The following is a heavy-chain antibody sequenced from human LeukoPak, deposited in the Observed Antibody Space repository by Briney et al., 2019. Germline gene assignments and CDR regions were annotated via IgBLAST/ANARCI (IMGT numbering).Heavy chain of an antibody. CDR1: GFTFSSYA. CDR3: TLDSSGNLDAFDI. D-gene: IGHD3-22*01. CDR2: IRSKAYGGTT. V-gene: IGHV3-49*04. Sequence: GGSLRLSCAASGFTFSSYAMSWVRQAPGKGLEWVGFIRSKAYGGTTEYAASVKGRFTISRDDSKSIAYLQMNSLKTEDTAVYYCTLDSSGNLDAFDIWGQGTMVTVSS. J-gene: IGHJ3*02.